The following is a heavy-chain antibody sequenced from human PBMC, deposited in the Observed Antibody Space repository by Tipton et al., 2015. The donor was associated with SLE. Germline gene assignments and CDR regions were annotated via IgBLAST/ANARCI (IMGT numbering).Heavy chain of an antibody. J-gene: IGHJ5*02. CDR2: IYYSGST. CDR1: GGSISSSSYY. Sequence: TLSLTCTVSGGSISSSSYYWGWIRQPPGKGLEWIGGIYYSGSTYYNPSLKSRVTISVDTSKNQFSLKLSSVTAADTAVYYCARCCSGGSCFFCSWFDPWGQGTLVTVSS. V-gene: IGHV4-39*07. D-gene: IGHD2-15*01. CDR3: ARCCSGGSCFFCSWFDP.